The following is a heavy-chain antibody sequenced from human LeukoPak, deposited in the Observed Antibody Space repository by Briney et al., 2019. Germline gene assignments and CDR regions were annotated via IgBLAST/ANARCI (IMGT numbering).Heavy chain of an antibody. CDR1: GFTFSSYA. Sequence: GRSLRLSCAASGFTFSSYAMHWVRQAPGKGLEWVAVISYDGSNKYYADSVKGRFTISRDNSKNALYLQMNSLRAEDTAVYYCARYDILTGPLDYWGQGTLVTVSS. V-gene: IGHV3-30*04. CDR2: ISYDGSNK. D-gene: IGHD3-9*01. J-gene: IGHJ4*02. CDR3: ARYDILTGPLDY.